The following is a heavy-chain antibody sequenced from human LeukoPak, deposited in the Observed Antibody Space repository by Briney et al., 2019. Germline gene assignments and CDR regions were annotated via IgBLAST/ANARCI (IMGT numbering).Heavy chain of an antibody. V-gene: IGHV1-2*02. CDR2: INPNSGGT. Sequence: ASVKVSCKASGYTFTGYYMHWVRQAPGQGLEWMGWINPNSGGTNYAQKFQGRVTMTRDTSINTAYMELSSLRSDDTAVYYCARDPIYSGSSWFDPWRQGTLVTVSS. J-gene: IGHJ5*02. D-gene: IGHD3-10*01. CDR1: GYTFTGYY. CDR3: ARDPIYSGSSWFDP.